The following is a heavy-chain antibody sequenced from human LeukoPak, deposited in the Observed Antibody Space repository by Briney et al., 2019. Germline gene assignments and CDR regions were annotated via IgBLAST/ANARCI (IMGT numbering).Heavy chain of an antibody. CDR3: ASDCSGGSCYERSDWFDP. V-gene: IGHV1-2*02. CDR1: GYTFTGYY. Sequence: AASVKVSCKASGYTFTGYYMHWVRQAPGQGLEWMGWINPNSGGTNYAQKFQGRVTMTRDTSISTAYMELSRLRSDDTAVYYCASDCSGGSCYERSDWFDPWGQGTLVTVSS. J-gene: IGHJ5*02. CDR2: INPNSGGT. D-gene: IGHD2-15*01.